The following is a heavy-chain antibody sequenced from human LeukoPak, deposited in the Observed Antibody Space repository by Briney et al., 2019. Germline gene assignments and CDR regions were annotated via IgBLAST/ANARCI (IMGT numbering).Heavy chain of an antibody. CDR1: GNSISSGYY. CDR2: IHHSGNT. D-gene: IGHD1-14*01. CDR3: ARLVRTFDY. Sequence: PSETLSLTCTVSGNSISSGYYWGWIRQPPGKGLEWIGTIHHSGNTYYNPSLKSRVTISIDTSKNQFSLKLSSVTAADTAVYYCARLVRTFDYWGQGTLVTVSS. V-gene: IGHV4-38-2*02. J-gene: IGHJ4*02.